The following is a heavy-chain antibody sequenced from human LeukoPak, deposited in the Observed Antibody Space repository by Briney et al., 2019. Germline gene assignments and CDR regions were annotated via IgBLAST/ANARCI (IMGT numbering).Heavy chain of an antibody. Sequence: SETLSLTCTVSGGSITSSSYYWGWIRQPPGKGLQWIGSFYYSGSTYYNPSLKSRVTIYVDTSKNQFSLKLSSVTAADTAVYYCARVQQSQIDYYFDYWGQGTLVTVSS. CDR1: GGSITSSSYY. CDR3: ARVQQSQIDYYFDY. V-gene: IGHV4-39*07. J-gene: IGHJ4*02. CDR2: FYYSGST. D-gene: IGHD3-9*01.